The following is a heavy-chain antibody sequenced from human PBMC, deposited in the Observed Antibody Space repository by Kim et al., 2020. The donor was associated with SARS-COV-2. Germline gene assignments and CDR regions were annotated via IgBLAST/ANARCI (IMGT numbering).Heavy chain of an antibody. V-gene: IGHV3-23*01. CDR3: AKDSTISGGYYGMDV. Sequence: GGSLRLSCAASGFTFSSYAMSWVRQAPGKGLEWVSRITGTGGSTNYADSVKGRFTISRDNSKNTLYLQMNSLRAEDTAVYYCAKDSTISGGYYGMDVWGQGTTVTVSS. CDR2: ITGTGGST. J-gene: IGHJ6*02. CDR1: GFTFSSYA. D-gene: IGHD1-26*01.